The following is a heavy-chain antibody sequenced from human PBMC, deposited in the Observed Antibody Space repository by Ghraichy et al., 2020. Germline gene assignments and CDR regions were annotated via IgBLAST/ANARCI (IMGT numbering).Heavy chain of an antibody. CDR1: GYTFTSYG. CDR3: ASPLFGSSAYPDWYFDL. Sequence: ASVKVSCKASGYTFTSYGISWVRQAPGQGLEWMGWISAYNGNTNYAQKLQGRVTMTTDTSTSTAYMELRSLRSDDTAVYYCASPLFGSSAYPDWYFDLWGRGTLVTVSS. D-gene: IGHD3-10*01. CDR2: ISAYNGNT. J-gene: IGHJ2*01. V-gene: IGHV1-18*01.